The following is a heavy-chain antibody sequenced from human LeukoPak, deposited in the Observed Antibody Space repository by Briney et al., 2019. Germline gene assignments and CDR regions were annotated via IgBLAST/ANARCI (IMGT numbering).Heavy chain of an antibody. J-gene: IGHJ4*02. CDR3: ARGEYYDILTGDSDY. D-gene: IGHD3-9*01. CDR2: ISYDGSNK. CDR1: GFTFSSYA. Sequence: PGGSLRLSCAASGFTFSSYAMHWVRQAPGKGLEWVAVISYDGSNKYYADSVRGRFTISRDNSKNTLYLQMNSLRAEDTAVYYCARGEYYDILTGDSDYWGQGTLVTVSS. V-gene: IGHV3-30-3*01.